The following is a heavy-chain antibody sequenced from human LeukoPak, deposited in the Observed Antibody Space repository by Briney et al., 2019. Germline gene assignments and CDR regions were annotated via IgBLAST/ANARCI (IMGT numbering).Heavy chain of an antibody. V-gene: IGHV4-59*01. D-gene: IGHD6-13*01. Sequence: PSETLSLTCTVSGGSMSSYYWSWIRQPPGKRLEWIGYIYYSGTTNYNPSLKSRVTISVDTSKNQFSLKLRSVTAADTAVYYCARGVYIAAAQYGYWGQGTLVTVSS. CDR2: IYYSGTT. CDR3: ARGVYIAAAQYGY. CDR1: GGSMSSYY. J-gene: IGHJ4*02.